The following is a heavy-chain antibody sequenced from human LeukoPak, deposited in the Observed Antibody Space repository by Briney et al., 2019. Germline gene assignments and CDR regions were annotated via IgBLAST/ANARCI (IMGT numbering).Heavy chain of an antibody. CDR2: IYYGGTT. CDR3: PRNVGTLAYFDS. CDR1: NGSISTCY. J-gene: IGHJ4*02. V-gene: IGHV4-59*08. D-gene: IGHD7-27*01. Sequence: PSETLSLTCSVSNGSISTCYWSWIRQSPGKGLEWIGYIYYGGTTSYNPSLKRRVTISVHSPKNHFSLRLTSLTAADTALYYCPRNVGTLAYFDSWGRDPSSSSPQ.